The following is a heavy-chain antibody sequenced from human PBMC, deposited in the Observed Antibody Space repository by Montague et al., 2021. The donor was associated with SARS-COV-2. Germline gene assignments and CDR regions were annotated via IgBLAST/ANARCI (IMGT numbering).Heavy chain of an antibody. CDR1: GFSFSSSA. J-gene: IGHJ4*02. CDR2: IRSDGSHI. V-gene: IGHV3-33*01. CDR3: ARENDWKFDFDF. Sequence: SLRLSCAASGFSFSSSAMHWVRQAPGKGLEWVTVIRSDGSHISYVDSVRGRFTVSRDNSNNILYLQMNSLKVDDTAVYYCARENDWKFDFDFWGQGTLVTVSP. D-gene: IGHD1-1*01.